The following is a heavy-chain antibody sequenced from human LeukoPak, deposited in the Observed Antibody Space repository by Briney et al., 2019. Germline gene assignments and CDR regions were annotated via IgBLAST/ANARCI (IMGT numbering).Heavy chain of an antibody. Sequence: GGSLRLSCAASGFTFSSYSMNWVRQAPGKGLEWVSSISSSSSYIYYADSVKGRFTISRDNAKNSLYLQMNSLRAEDTAVYYCARSASFDWLLPDFDYWGQGTLVTVSS. CDR3: ARSASFDWLLPDFDY. J-gene: IGHJ4*02. CDR1: GFTFSSYS. D-gene: IGHD3-9*01. CDR2: ISSSSSYI. V-gene: IGHV3-21*01.